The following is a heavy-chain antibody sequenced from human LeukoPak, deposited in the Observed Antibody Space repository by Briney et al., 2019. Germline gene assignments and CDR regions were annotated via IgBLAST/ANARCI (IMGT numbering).Heavy chain of an antibody. Sequence: SETLSLTCTVSGGSISSYYWSWIRQPPGKGLEWIGYIYTSGSTNYNPSLKSRVTISVDTSKNQFSLKLSSVTAADTAVYYCARLVGYQLPRGNYYYYCMDVWGKGTTVTVSS. CDR3: ARLVGYQLPRGNYYYYCMDV. D-gene: IGHD2-2*01. CDR1: GGSISSYY. V-gene: IGHV4-4*09. J-gene: IGHJ6*03. CDR2: IYTSGST.